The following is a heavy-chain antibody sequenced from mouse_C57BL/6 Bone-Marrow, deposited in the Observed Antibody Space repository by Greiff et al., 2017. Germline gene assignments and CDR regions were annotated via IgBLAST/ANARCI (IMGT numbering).Heavy chain of an antibody. D-gene: IGHD2-4*01. CDR3: ARRGLRRWYFDV. CDR1: GYTFTSYW. J-gene: IGHJ1*03. CDR2: IHPNSGST. V-gene: IGHV1-64*01. Sequence: VQLQQPGAELVKPGASVNLSCKASGYTFTSYWMHWVKQRPGQGLEWIGMIHPNSGSTNYNEKFKSKATLTVDKSSSTAYMQLSSLTSEDSAVYYCARRGLRRWYFDVWGTGTTVTVSS.